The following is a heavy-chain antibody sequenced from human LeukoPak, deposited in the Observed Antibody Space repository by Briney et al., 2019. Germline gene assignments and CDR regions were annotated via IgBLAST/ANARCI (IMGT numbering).Heavy chain of an antibody. V-gene: IGHV1-18*01. CDR2: ISGYNGNT. J-gene: IGHJ6*01. D-gene: IGHD2-2*01. CDR3: ARVRDYCTSTSSPTAYYGMDV. Sequence: GASVKVSCKASGYTFNSYGISWVRQAPGQGLEWMGWISGYNGNTNYGQKLQGRVTMTRDTSTSTAYMEVRSLRPDDTAVYYCARVRDYCTSTSSPTAYYGMDVWGQGTTVTVSS. CDR1: GYTFNSYG.